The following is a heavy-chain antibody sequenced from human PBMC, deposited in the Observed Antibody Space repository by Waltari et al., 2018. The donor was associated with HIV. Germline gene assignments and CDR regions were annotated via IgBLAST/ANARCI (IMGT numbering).Heavy chain of an antibody. V-gene: IGHV1-69*08. CDR3: ASARETMGVDFDF. D-gene: IGHD3-10*01. CDR1: GGSFTSYS. J-gene: IGHJ4*02. CDR2: VIPMSGTA. Sequence: QVQLVQSGTEVRTPGSSVKVSCKASGGSFTSYSIHWVRQAPGQGLEWMGRVIPMSGTAMKAKKFQARVTISADKSTTTAYMELTSLRTEDTAVYYCASARETMGVDFDFWGQGTLVTVSS.